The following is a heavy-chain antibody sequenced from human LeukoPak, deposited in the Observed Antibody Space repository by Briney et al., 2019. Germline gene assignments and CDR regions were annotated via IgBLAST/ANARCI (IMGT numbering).Heavy chain of an antibody. CDR1: GFTVSSNY. D-gene: IGHD1-1*01. V-gene: IGHV3-53*01. CDR2: IYSGGDT. J-gene: IGHJ4*02. Sequence: PGGSLRLSCAASGFTVSSNYMSWVRQAPGKGLEWVSVIYSGGDTYYADSVKGRFTISRDNSKNTVYLQMNSLRAEDTAVYYCARDLRGSCTTGNCYYFDYWGQGTLVTVSS. CDR3: ARDLRGSCTTGNCYYFDY.